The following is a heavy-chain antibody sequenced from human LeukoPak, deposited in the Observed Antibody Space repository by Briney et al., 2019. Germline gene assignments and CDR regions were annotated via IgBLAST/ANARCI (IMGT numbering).Heavy chain of an antibody. Sequence: SETLSLTCTVSGGSISSYYWSWIRQPAGKGLEWIGRIYTSGSTNYNPSLKSRVTISVDTSKNQFSLKLSSVTAADTAVYYCARHSPPDSYYYDSSGPPRGFDPWGQGTLVTVSS. CDR1: GGSISSYY. J-gene: IGHJ5*02. CDR3: ARHSPPDSYYYDSSGPPRGFDP. V-gene: IGHV4-4*07. D-gene: IGHD3-22*01. CDR2: IYTSGST.